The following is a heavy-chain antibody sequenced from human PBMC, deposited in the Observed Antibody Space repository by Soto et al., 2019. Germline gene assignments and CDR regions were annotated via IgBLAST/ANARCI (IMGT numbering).Heavy chain of an antibody. D-gene: IGHD3-10*01. J-gene: IGHJ4*02. CDR2: INHDGST. CDR3: ARGVPRFGELLFGSYYFDY. CDR1: GGSLSGYY. Sequence: SETLSLTCAVYGGSLSGYYWSWIRQPPGKGLEWIGEINHDGSTTYNPSLKSRVSISIDTSKNQFSLKLSSVTAADTAVYYCARGVPRFGELLFGSYYFDYWGQGTLVTVSS. V-gene: IGHV4-34*01.